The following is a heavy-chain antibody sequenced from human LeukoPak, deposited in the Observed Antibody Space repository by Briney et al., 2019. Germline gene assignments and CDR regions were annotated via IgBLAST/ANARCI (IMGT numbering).Heavy chain of an antibody. J-gene: IGHJ3*02. CDR3: ARALRLYDDNDAFDI. D-gene: IGHD5/OR15-5a*01. Sequence: GGSLRLSCAASGFTFSSYWMSWVRQAPGKGLEWVANIKQDGSEKYYVDSVKGRFTISRDNAKNSLYLQMNSLRAEDTAVYYCARALRLYDDNDAFDIWGQGTMVTVSS. CDR1: GFTFSSYW. CDR2: IKQDGSEK. V-gene: IGHV3-7*01.